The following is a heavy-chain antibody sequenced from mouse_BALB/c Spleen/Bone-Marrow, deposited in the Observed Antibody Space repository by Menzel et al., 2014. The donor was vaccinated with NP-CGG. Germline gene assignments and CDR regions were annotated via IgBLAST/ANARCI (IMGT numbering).Heavy chain of an antibody. CDR3: ARWDGYWYFDA. V-gene: IGHV1-9*01. CDR2: ILPGSGST. CDR1: GYTFSSYW. Sequence: QVQLQQSGAELMKPGASVKISCKATGYTFSSYWIEWVKQRPGHGLEWIGEILPGSGSTNYNEKFKGKATFTADTSSNTAYMQLSSLTSEDSAVYYCARWDGYWYFDAWGAGTTVTVSS. D-gene: IGHD2-3*01. J-gene: IGHJ1*01.